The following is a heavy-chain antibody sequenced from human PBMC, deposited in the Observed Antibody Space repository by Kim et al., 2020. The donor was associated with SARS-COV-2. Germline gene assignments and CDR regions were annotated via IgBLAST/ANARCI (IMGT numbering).Heavy chain of an antibody. CDR2: IYYSGST. D-gene: IGHD3-22*01. J-gene: IGHJ6*02. CDR3: ARDTYYYDSSGYVGGSYYYYGMDV. Sequence: SETLSLTCTVSGGSISSYYWSWIRQPPGKGLEWIGYIYYSGSTNYNPSLKSRVTISVDTSKNQFSLKLSSVTAADTAVYYCARDTYYYDSSGYVGGSYYYYGMDVWGQGTTVTVSS. CDR1: GGSISSYY. V-gene: IGHV4-59*13.